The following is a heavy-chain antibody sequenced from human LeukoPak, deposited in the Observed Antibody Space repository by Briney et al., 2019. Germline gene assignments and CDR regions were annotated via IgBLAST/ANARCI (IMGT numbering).Heavy chain of an antibody. J-gene: IGHJ4*02. CDR1: GVSISCYF. D-gene: IGHD6-19*01. Sequence: SADLSLTCSVSGVSISCYFWSWIRQPAGKRLEWIGRMYSGGISNYNPSLNSRVTLSIDTSKNHFSLNLTSVTAADAAVYYCARENTSGRSFDYWGQGTLVTVSS. CDR3: ARENTSGRSFDY. CDR2: MYSGGIS. V-gene: IGHV4-4*07.